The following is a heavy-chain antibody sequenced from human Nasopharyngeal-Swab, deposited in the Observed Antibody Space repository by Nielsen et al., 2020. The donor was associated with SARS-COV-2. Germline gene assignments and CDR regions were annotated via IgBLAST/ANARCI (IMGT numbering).Heavy chain of an antibody. V-gene: IGHV4-39*07. CDR3: ARGRIVVVPAARVGSNWFDP. J-gene: IGHJ5*02. CDR1: GGSISSSSYY. CDR2: IYHSGST. Sequence: SETLSLTCTVSGGSISSSSYYWGWIRQPPGKGLEWIGSIYHSGSTYYNPSLKSRVTISVDTSKNQFSLNLSSVTAADTAVYYCARGRIVVVPAARVGSNWFDPWGQGTLVTVSS. D-gene: IGHD2-2*01.